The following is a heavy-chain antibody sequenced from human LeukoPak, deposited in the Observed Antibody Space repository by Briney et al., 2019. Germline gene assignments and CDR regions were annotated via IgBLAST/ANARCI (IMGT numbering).Heavy chain of an antibody. CDR2: IYNTGII. CDR3: ARDSGTTGEVKFDP. J-gene: IGHJ5*02. D-gene: IGHD3-10*01. V-gene: IGHV4-4*07. Sequence: PSETLSLTCTVSAYSITSYYWSWIRQPAGKGLEWIGRIYNTGIITYNPSLQSRVTISIDTSKNQFSLEVTSVTAADTAVYYCARDSGTTGEVKFDPWGQGTLATVSS. CDR1: AYSITSYY.